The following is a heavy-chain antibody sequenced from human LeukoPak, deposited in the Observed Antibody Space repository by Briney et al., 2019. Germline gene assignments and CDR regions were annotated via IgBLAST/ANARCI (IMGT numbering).Heavy chain of an antibody. CDR3: AADSLLRSQFDY. Sequence: ASVKVSCKASGYTFTDYYIHWVRQAPGQGLEWMGRINPNSGGTDDAQNFQGRVTMTRDTSISTAYMELSRLRSDDTAVYYCAADSLLRSQFDYWGQGTLVTVSS. D-gene: IGHD4-17*01. V-gene: IGHV1-2*06. CDR2: INPNSGGT. J-gene: IGHJ4*02. CDR1: GYTFTDYY.